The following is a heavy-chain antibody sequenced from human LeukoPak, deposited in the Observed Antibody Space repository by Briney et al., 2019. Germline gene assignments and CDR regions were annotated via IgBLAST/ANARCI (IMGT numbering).Heavy chain of an antibody. CDR3: ARGLAEWLLGDPDAFDI. CDR1: GGSISSYY. CDR2: IYYSGST. D-gene: IGHD3-3*01. Sequence: PSETLSLTCTVSGGSISSYYWSWIRQPPGKGLEWIGYIYYSGSTNYNPSLKSRVTISVDTSKNQFSLKLSSVTAADTAVYYCARGLAEWLLGDPDAFDIWGQGTMVTVSS. V-gene: IGHV4-59*01. J-gene: IGHJ3*02.